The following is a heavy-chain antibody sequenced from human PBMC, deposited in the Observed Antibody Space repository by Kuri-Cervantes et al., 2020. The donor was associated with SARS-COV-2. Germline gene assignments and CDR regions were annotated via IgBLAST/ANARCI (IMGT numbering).Heavy chain of an antibody. J-gene: IGHJ4*02. D-gene: IGHD3-22*01. V-gene: IGHV1-69*06. CDR2: ITPIFGTA. CDR1: GGSFSNNA. CDR3: AGAPGDSTGYYFFY. Sequence: SVKVSCRASGGSFSNNAINWVRQAPGQGLEWIGGITPIFGTANYAQNLQGRVRITADTSTSTSYTDLSGLRSDDTAIYYCAGAPGDSTGYYFFYWGQGTLVTVSS.